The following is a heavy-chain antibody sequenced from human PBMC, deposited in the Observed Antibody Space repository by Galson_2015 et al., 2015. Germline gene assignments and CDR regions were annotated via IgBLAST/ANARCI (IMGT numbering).Heavy chain of an antibody. CDR2: INSNTGDT. CDR1: GFTFTDFY. CDR3: ARDTEYRSSSDWFDP. J-gene: IGHJ5*02. Sequence: SVKVSCKASGFTFTDFYIHWVRQAPGQGLEWMGRINSNTGDTNYGQKFQGRVTMTRDTSTSSAYMDLKSLTSDDTAVYWCARDTEYRSSSDWFDPWGQGTLVIVSS. V-gene: IGHV1-2*06. D-gene: IGHD6-6*01.